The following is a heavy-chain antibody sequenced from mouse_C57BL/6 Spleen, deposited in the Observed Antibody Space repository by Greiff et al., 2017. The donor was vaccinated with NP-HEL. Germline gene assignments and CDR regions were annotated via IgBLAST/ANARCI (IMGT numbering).Heavy chain of an antibody. CDR3: ASKAVVAYYFDY. Sequence: VQLQQPGAELVRPGSSVKLSCKASGYTFTSYWMHWVKQRPIQGLEWIGNIYPSDSETHYNQKFKDKATLTVDKSSSTAYMQLSSLTSEDSAVYYCASKAVVAYYFDYWGQGTTLTVSS. V-gene: IGHV1-52*01. J-gene: IGHJ2*01. D-gene: IGHD1-1*01. CDR1: GYTFTSYW. CDR2: IYPSDSET.